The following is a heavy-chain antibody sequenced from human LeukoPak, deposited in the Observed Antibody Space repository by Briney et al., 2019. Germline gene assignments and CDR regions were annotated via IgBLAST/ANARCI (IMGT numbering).Heavy chain of an antibody. D-gene: IGHD2-15*01. V-gene: IGHV7-4-1*02. J-gene: IGHJ6*03. CDR2: INTNTGNP. CDR3: ARKSVAATPRDIVYQYYSMDV. CDR1: GYTFTTYA. Sequence: ASVKVSCKASGYTFTTYAMNWVRQAPGQGLEWMGWINTNTGNPTYAQGFTGRFVFSLDTSVSTAYLQISSLKAEDTAVYYCARKSVAATPRDIVYQYYSMDVWGKGTTVTVSS.